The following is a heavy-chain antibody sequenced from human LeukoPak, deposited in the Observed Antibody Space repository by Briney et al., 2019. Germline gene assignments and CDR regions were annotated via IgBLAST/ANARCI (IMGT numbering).Heavy chain of an antibody. V-gene: IGHV3-74*01. CDR1: GFPFSSYA. CDR3: ARDERGPDAFDI. CDR2: IHGDGDNI. J-gene: IGHJ3*02. Sequence: GGSLRLSCAASGFPFSSYAMYWVRQAPGKGLVWVARIHGDGDNISYADSVRGRFTISRDNAKDTLYLQMNSLRAEDTAVYYCARDERGPDAFDIWGQGTMVTVSS.